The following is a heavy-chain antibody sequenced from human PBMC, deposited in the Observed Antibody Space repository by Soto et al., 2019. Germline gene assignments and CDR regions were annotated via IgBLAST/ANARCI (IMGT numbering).Heavy chain of an antibody. CDR1: GGSISSGGYY. D-gene: IGHD6-6*01. Sequence: KPSETLSLTCTVSGGSISSGGYYWSWIRQHPGKGLEWIGYIYYSGSTYYNPSLKSRVTISVDTSKNQFSLKLSSVTAADTAVYYCAREYSSSSFDYWGQGTLVTVSS. V-gene: IGHV4-31*03. CDR2: IYYSGST. CDR3: AREYSSSSFDY. J-gene: IGHJ4*02.